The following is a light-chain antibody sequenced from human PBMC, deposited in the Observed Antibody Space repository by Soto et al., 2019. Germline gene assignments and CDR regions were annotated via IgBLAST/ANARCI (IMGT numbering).Light chain of an antibody. Sequence: EVVLTQSPVTLSLSPGDRATLSCRAGQSISSSYLAWYQQKPGQAPRLLIYGTFNRATGIPDRFSGDGSGTDFTLTINRLEPEDFAVYFCQQCGLSPRTFGQGTKVEV. CDR3: QQCGLSPRT. CDR1: QSISSSY. J-gene: IGKJ1*01. V-gene: IGKV3-20*01. CDR2: GTF.